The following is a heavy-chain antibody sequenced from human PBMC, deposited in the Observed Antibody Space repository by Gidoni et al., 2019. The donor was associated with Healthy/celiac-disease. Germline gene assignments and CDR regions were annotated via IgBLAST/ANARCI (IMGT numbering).Heavy chain of an antibody. Sequence: EVQLVESGGGLVQPGRSLRLSCAAAGFTFDDYAMHWVRQAPGKGLEWVSGISWNSGSIGYADSVKGRFTISRDNAKNSLYLQMNSLRAEDTALYYCAKDNGSDAHWGQGTLVTVSS. D-gene: IGHD6-19*01. CDR2: ISWNSGSI. CDR1: GFTFDDYA. V-gene: IGHV3-9*01. J-gene: IGHJ4*02. CDR3: AKDNGSDAH.